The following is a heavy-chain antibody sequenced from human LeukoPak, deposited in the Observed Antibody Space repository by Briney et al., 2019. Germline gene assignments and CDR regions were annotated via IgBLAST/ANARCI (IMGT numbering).Heavy chain of an antibody. CDR1: GYTFTGYY. CDR2: INPNSGGT. Sequence: GASVKVSCKASGYTFTGYYMHWVRQAPGQGLEWMGWINPNSGGTNYAQKFQGRVTMTRETSISTAYMELSRLRSDDTAVYYCARYPGSIAAADYWGQGTLVTVSS. J-gene: IGHJ4*02. V-gene: IGHV1-2*02. CDR3: ARYPGSIAAADY. D-gene: IGHD6-13*01.